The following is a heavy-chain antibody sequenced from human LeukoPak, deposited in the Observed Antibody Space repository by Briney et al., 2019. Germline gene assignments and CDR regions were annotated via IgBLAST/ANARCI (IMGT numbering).Heavy chain of an antibody. CDR3: ARDYGCSPDY. Sequence: GGSLRLSWTASGFTFSTYWINWVRQSPGKGLVWVALINGDGSTTTHADSVKGRFTISRDNAENTAYLQMNSLRDEDTAVYFCARDYGCSPDYWGQGTLVTVSA. V-gene: IGHV3-74*03. J-gene: IGHJ4*02. D-gene: IGHD3-10*02. CDR1: GFTFSTYW. CDR2: INGDGSTT.